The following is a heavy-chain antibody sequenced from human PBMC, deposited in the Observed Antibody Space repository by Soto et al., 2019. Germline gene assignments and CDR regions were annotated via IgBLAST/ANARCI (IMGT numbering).Heavy chain of an antibody. Sequence: EVQLLESGGGLVQPGGSLRLSCAGSGFTLSRYAMSWVRQAPGKGLEWVSGSGTSAHNTFYADSVKGRFTISRDNSKNTLDLQMNSLRAEDTAVYYCAKALGEYLYFFDHWGQGILVTVSS. V-gene: IGHV3-23*01. J-gene: IGHJ4*02. D-gene: IGHD3-10*01. CDR2: SGTSAHNT. CDR3: AKALGEYLYFFDH. CDR1: GFTLSRYA.